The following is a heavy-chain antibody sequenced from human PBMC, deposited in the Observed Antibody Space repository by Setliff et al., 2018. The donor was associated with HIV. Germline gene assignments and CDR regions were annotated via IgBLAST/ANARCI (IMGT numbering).Heavy chain of an antibody. Sequence: SETLSLTCAVYGGSFSGYYWSWIRQPPGKGLEWIGVIYYRGSAYYNLSLQSRVTLSVGTSKNSFSLHLTSVTAADTAVYFCARARGPPLPVLDFWGPGTLVTVSS. J-gene: IGHJ4*02. CDR3: ARARGPPLPVLDF. D-gene: IGHD3-10*01. V-gene: IGHV4-34*01. CDR2: IYYRGSA. CDR1: GGSFSGYY.